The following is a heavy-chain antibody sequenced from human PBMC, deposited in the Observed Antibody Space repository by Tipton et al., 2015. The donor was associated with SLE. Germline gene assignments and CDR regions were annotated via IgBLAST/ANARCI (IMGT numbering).Heavy chain of an antibody. D-gene: IGHD1-14*01. CDR2: ISGYNGNT. Sequence: QVQLVQSGAEVKKPGASVKVSCKASSYTFTGYGISWVRQAPGQGLEWMGWISGYNGNTDYAQKLQGRVTMTTDTSTSTAYMELRSLRSDDTAVYYCARRTPETRGYYYYMDVWGKGTTVTVSS. V-gene: IGHV1-18*01. CDR3: ARRTPETRGYYYYMDV. CDR1: SYTFTGYG. J-gene: IGHJ6*03.